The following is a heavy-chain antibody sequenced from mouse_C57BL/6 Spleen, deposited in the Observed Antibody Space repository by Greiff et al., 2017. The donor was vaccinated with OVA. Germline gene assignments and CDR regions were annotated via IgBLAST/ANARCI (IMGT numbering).Heavy chain of an antibody. V-gene: IGHV1-59*01. CDR3: ARYYYGSSPYYFDY. J-gene: IGHJ2*01. CDR1: GYTFTSYW. D-gene: IGHD1-1*01. CDR2: IDPSDSYT. Sequence: QVQLKQPGAELVRPGTSVKLSCKASGYTFTSYWMHWVKQRPGQGLEWIGVIDPSDSYTNYNQKFKGTATLTVDTSSSTAYMQLSSLTSEDSAVYYCARYYYGSSPYYFDYWGQGTTLTVSS.